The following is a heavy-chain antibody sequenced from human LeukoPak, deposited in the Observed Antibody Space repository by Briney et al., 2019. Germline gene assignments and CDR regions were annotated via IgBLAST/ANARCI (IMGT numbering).Heavy chain of an antibody. CDR3: ARDLKGALDY. D-gene: IGHD3-16*01. J-gene: IGHJ4*02. CDR1: GFTVSSNY. CDR2: IKQDGSDK. Sequence: GGSLRLSCAASGFTVSSNYMSWVRQAPGKGLEWVANIKQDGSDKNYLVSVRGRFTISRDNAKDSLFLQMNSLRGDDTAVYCCARDLKGALDYWGQGTLVTVSS. V-gene: IGHV3-7*01.